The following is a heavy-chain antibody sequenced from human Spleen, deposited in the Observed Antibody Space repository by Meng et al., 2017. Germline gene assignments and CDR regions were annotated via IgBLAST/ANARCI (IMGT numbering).Heavy chain of an antibody. J-gene: IGHJ4*02. V-gene: IGHV2-5*02. D-gene: IGHD4-17*01. CDR2: IYWDDDK. CDR1: GFSLSTSGVG. CDR3: AHRNTCTVCFDY. Sequence: QITLKESGPPLVKPTQTLKLTCTFSGFSLSTSGVGVGWIRQPPGKALEWLALIYWDDDKRYSPSLKSRLTITKDTSKNQVVLTMTNMDPVDTATYYCAHRNTCTVCFDYWGQGTLVTVSS.